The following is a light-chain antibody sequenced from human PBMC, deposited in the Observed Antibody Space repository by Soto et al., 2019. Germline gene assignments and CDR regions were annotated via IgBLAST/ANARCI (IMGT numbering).Light chain of an antibody. Sequence: EIVMTQSPANLSVSPGERATLSCRASQSVSSNVAWYQQKPGQAPRLLIYSVSTRATGIPARFSGSGSGTEFTLTINSLQSEDFAIYYCQQYNKWPPWTFGQGTKVEIK. V-gene: IGKV3-15*01. CDR1: QSVSSN. J-gene: IGKJ1*01. CDR2: SVS. CDR3: QQYNKWPPWT.